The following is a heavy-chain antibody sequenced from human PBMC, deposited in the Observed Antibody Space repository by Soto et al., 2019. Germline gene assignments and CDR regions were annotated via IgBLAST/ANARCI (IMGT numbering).Heavy chain of an antibody. CDR3: AKDIYDSSGYYIYYYYYYGMDV. D-gene: IGHD3-22*01. J-gene: IGHJ6*02. Sequence: GGSLRLSCAASGFTFDDYGMHWVRQAPGKGLVWVSRISGSGGSTYYADSVKGRFTISRDNSKNTLYLQMNSLRAEDTAVYYCAKDIYDSSGYYIYYYYYYGMDVWGQGTTVTVSS. V-gene: IGHV3-23*01. CDR2: ISGSGGST. CDR1: GFTFDDYG.